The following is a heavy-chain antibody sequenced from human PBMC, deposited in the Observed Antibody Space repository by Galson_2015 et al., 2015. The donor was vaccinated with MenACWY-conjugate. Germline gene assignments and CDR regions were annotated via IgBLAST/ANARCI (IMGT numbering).Heavy chain of an antibody. CDR1: GYTFNTYY. V-gene: IGHV1-46*02. D-gene: IGHD1-26*01. CDR2: INPYGGST. CDR3: ARGRGSYYYGMDV. J-gene: IGHJ6*02. Sequence: SVKVSCKASGYTFNTYYMHWVRQAPGQGLEWVGIINPYGGSTTYAQKFQGRVTMTRDTSTSTVYMELSSLRSEDTAVYYCARGRGSYYYGMDVWGQGTTVTISS.